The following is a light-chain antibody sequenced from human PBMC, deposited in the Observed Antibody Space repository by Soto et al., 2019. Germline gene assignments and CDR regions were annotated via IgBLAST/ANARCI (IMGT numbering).Light chain of an antibody. J-gene: IGKJ1*01. V-gene: IGKV3-20*01. Sequence: ESVLTQSAGTLSLSPGERDTLSCRASQSVRSNYLAWYRQKPGQAPRLLIYNSSTRATGIPDRFSGSGSGTDFTLTISRLEPEDFALYYCQQYRDLPQTFGQGTKVDIK. CDR1: QSVRSNY. CDR3: QQYRDLPQT. CDR2: NSS.